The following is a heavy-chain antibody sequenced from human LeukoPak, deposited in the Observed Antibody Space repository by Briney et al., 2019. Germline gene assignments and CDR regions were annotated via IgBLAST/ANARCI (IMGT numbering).Heavy chain of an antibody. D-gene: IGHD2-15*01. Sequence: SETLSLTCAVYGGSFSGYYWSWIRQPPGKGLEWIGEINHSGGTNYNPSLKSRVTISVDTSKNQFSLKLSSVTAADTAVYYCARDPRYCSGGSCYSGAYYYYGMDVWGQGTTVTVSS. J-gene: IGHJ6*02. CDR1: GGSFSGYY. CDR2: INHSGGT. V-gene: IGHV4-34*01. CDR3: ARDPRYCSGGSCYSGAYYYYGMDV.